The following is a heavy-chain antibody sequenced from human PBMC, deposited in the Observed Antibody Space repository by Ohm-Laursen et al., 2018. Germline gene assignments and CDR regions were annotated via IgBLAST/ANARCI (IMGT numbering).Heavy chain of an antibody. V-gene: IGHV4-34*01. CDR3: AAGGCSSTSCYRNYYYYYGMDV. D-gene: IGHD2-2*01. CDR2: INHSGST. Sequence: TLSLTCAVYGGSFSGYQWSWIRQPPGKGLEWIGQINHSGSTNYNPSLKSRVTISVDTSKNQFSLKLSSVTAADTAVYYCAAGGCSSTSCYRNYYYYYGMDVWGQGTTVTVSS. CDR1: GGSFSGYQ. J-gene: IGHJ6*02.